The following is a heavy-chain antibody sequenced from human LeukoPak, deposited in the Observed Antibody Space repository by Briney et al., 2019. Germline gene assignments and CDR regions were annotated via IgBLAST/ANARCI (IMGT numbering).Heavy chain of an antibody. CDR2: IYPGDSDT. Sequence: GESLKISCKGSGYSFTGYWIGWVRQMPGKGLEWMGIIYPGDSDTRYSPSFQGQIIISADKSINTAYVQWSSLKASDTAIYYCARTPCSSSPQWFDPWGQGTLVTVSS. J-gene: IGHJ5*02. CDR3: ARTPCSSSPQWFDP. CDR1: GYSFTGYW. D-gene: IGHD6-13*01. V-gene: IGHV5-51*01.